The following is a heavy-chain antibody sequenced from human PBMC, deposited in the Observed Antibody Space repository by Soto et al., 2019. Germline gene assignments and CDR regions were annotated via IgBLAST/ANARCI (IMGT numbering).Heavy chain of an antibody. J-gene: IGHJ3*02. V-gene: IGHV6-1*01. CDR2: TYYRSKWYN. D-gene: IGHD3-22*01. Sequence: PSQTLSLTCAISGDSVSSNSAAWNWIRQSPSRGLEWLGRTYYRSKWYNDYAVSVKSRITINPDTSKNQFSLQLNSVTPEDTAVYYCARIRSVWYYYDSSGSQASNHDAFDIWGQGTMVTVSS. CDR1: GDSVSSNSAA. CDR3: ARIRSVWYYYDSSGSQASNHDAFDI.